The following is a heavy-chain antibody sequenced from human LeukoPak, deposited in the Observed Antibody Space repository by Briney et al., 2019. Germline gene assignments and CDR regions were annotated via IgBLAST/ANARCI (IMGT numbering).Heavy chain of an antibody. Sequence: PGRSLRLSCAASGFTFSSYAMHWVRQAPGKGLEWVAVISYDESNKYYADSVKGRFTISRDNSKNTLYLQMNSLRAEDTAVYYCAHGIYSSGWQAGYFDYWGQGTLVTVSS. CDR3: AHGIYSSGWQAGYFDY. CDR1: GFTFSSYA. J-gene: IGHJ4*02. V-gene: IGHV3-30*04. CDR2: ISYDESNK. D-gene: IGHD6-19*01.